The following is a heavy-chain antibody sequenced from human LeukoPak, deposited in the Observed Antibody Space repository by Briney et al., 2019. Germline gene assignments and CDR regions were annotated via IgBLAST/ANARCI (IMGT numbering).Heavy chain of an antibody. Sequence: SETLSLTCTVSGDSISSGDYYWRWIRRPAGTGLEWIGRISSSGSTNYNPSLKSRVTISVDTSKNQFSLKLSSVTAADTAVYFCARGPYSYDSSGAFDIWGQGTMVTVSS. CDR2: ISSSGST. CDR3: ARGPYSYDSSGAFDI. V-gene: IGHV4-61*02. D-gene: IGHD3-22*01. J-gene: IGHJ3*02. CDR1: GDSISSGDYY.